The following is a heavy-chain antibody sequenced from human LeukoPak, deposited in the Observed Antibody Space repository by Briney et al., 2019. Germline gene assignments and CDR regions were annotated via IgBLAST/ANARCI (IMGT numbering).Heavy chain of an antibody. CDR2: ISSSGSTI. J-gene: IGHJ6*02. CDR3: ARDSRPFPHRAVRGDHYYGMDV. V-gene: IGHV3-48*04. D-gene: IGHD3-10*01. CDR1: GFTFSSYS. Sequence: GGSLRLSCAASGFTFSSYSMNWVRQAPGKGLEWVSYISSSGSTIYYADSVKGRFTISRDNAKNSLYLQMNSLRAEDTAVYYCARDSRPFPHRAVRGDHYYGMDVWGQGTTVTVSS.